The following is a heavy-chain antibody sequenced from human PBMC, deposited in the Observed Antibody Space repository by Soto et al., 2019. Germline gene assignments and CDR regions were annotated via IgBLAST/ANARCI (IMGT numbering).Heavy chain of an antibody. CDR1: GFTFSNAC. D-gene: IGHD3-16*02. CDR3: AKIPYFLIYDYIWGSYRYNHYFDY. CDR2: ISSSSSYI. Sequence: PGGSLRLSCAASGFTFSNACMSWVRQAPGKGLEWVSSISSSSSYIYYADSVKGRFTISRDNSKNTLYLQMNSLRAEDTAVYYCAKIPYFLIYDYIWGSYRYNHYFDYWGQGTLVTVSS. V-gene: IGHV3-21*04. J-gene: IGHJ4*02.